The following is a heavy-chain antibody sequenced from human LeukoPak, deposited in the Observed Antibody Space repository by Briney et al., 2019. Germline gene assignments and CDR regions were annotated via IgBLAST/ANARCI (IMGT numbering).Heavy chain of an antibody. CDR2: IKSKTDGGTT. D-gene: IGHD3-22*01. J-gene: IGHJ4*02. V-gene: IGHV3-15*01. CDR3: TTGGIVVVITNYY. Sequence: GGSLRLSCAASGFTFSNAWMSWVRQAPGKGLEWVGRIKSKTDGGTTDYAAPVKGRFTISRDDSKNTLYLQMNSLKTEDTAVYYCTTGGIVVVITNYYWGQGTLVTVSS. CDR1: GFTFSNAW.